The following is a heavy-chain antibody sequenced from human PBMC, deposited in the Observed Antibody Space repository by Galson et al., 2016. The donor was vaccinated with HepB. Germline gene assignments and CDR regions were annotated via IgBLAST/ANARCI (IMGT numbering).Heavy chain of an antibody. CDR3: AGSDGGTDFDY. Sequence: ETLSLTCTVSGGSISGYYWNWIRQPPGKGLEWIGYMCYSGSANYNPTLKSRVTISVDTSKNQFSLKLSSVTAADTAVYYCAGSDGGTDFDYWGQGTLVTVSS. V-gene: IGHV4-59*01. D-gene: IGHD3-16*01. J-gene: IGHJ4*02. CDR1: GGSISGYY. CDR2: MCYSGSA.